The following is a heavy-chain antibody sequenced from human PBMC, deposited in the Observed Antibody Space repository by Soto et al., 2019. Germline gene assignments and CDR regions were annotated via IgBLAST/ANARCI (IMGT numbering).Heavy chain of an antibody. V-gene: IGHV4-39*01. D-gene: IGHD6-13*01. J-gene: IGHJ5*02. CDR2: IYYSGST. CDR3: ARQPSSSWERADGWFDP. Sequence: TSGTLSLTCTVSGGSISSSSYYWGWIRQPPGKGLEWIGSIYYSGSTYYNPSLKSRVTISVDTSKNQFSLTLSSVTAADTAVYYCARQPSSSWERADGWFDPWGKGTRVTVSS. CDR1: GGSISSSSYY.